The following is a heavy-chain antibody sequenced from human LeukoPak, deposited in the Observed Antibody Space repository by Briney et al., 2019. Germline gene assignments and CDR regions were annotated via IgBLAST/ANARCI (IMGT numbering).Heavy chain of an antibody. CDR3: ARGPHVIAAGTENY. V-gene: IGHV4-34*01. CDR2: INHSGST. CDR1: GGSFSGYY. Sequence: SETLSLTCAVYGGSFSGYYWSWIRQPPGKGLEWIGEINHSGSTNYNPSLKSRVTISVDTSKNQFSLKLSSVTAADTAVYYCARGPHVIAAGTENYWGQGTLVTVSS. J-gene: IGHJ4*02. D-gene: IGHD6-13*01.